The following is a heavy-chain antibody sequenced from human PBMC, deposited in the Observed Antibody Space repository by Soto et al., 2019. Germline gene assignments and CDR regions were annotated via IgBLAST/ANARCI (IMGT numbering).Heavy chain of an antibody. Sequence: PSETLSLTCTASGGSFSSGYYYWSWVRQPPGKGLEWMVYIYYTGSTFNNPSLKSRVSISLDTSKTQFPLKLSSVTAADTAVYYCARIHFGDEPSYYYYGMDVWGQGTTVTVSS. J-gene: IGHJ6*02. CDR3: ARIHFGDEPSYYYYGMDV. CDR2: IYYTGST. CDR1: GGSFSSGYYY. D-gene: IGHD4-17*01. V-gene: IGHV4-30-4*01.